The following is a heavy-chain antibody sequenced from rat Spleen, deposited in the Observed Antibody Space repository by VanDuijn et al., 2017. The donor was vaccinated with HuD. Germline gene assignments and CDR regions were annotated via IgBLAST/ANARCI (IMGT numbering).Heavy chain of an antibody. CDR2: IWGNGNT. D-gene: IGHD1-2*01. CDR1: GFSLGNYG. V-gene: IGHV2S61*01. Sequence: QVQLKESGPGLVQPSQTLSLTCTVSGFSLGNYGVIWVRQPPGKGLEWVGVIWGNGNTNYNSALKSRLNISRDTSKSQVVLKMNNLQTEDSAMYLWARSDTLAALGHYWGQGVMVTVSS. CDR3: ARSDTLAALGHY. J-gene: IGHJ2*01.